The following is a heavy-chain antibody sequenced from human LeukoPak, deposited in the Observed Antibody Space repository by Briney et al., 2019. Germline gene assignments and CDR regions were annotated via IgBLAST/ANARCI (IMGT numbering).Heavy chain of an antibody. V-gene: IGHV3-21*01. Sequence: PGGSLRLSCVASGLTFGNYGMNWVRQAPGKGLEWVSSIGSSSTYIYYADSVKGRFTISRDNAKNSLYLQMNSLRAEDTAVYYCARDDRSSGSGTYLYYFDYWGQGTLVTVSS. CDR1: GLTFGNYG. J-gene: IGHJ4*02. CDR3: ARDDRSSGSGTYLYYFDY. D-gene: IGHD3-10*01. CDR2: IGSSSTYI.